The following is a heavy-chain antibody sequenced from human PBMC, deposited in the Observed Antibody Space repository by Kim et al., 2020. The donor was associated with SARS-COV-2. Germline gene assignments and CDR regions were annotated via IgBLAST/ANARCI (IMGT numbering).Heavy chain of an antibody. Sequence: GGSLRLSCAASGFTVSSNYMSWVRQAPGKGLEWVSVIYSGGSTYYADSVKGRFTISRDNSKNTLYLQMNSLRAEDTAVYYCARDRSGSSSSEFDYWGQGNLVTVSS. D-gene: IGHD6-6*01. CDR3: ARDRSGSSSSEFDY. V-gene: IGHV3-53*01. CDR2: IYSGGST. J-gene: IGHJ4*02. CDR1: GFTVSSNY.